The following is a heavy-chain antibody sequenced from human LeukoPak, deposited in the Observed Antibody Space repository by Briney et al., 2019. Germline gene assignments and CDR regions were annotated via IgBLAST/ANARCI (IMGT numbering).Heavy chain of an antibody. V-gene: IGHV3-48*03. CDR3: ARDLLWAGAFDI. Sequence: PGGSLRLFCAASGFTFSSYEMNWVRQDPGEGLEWVSYISSSGSTIYYADSVKRRYTISRDNAKTSLNLQMNSLRAEDTDVYYCARDLLWAGAFDIWGQGTMVTVSS. J-gene: IGHJ3*02. CDR2: ISSSGSTI. CDR1: GFTFSSYE. D-gene: IGHD3-10*01.